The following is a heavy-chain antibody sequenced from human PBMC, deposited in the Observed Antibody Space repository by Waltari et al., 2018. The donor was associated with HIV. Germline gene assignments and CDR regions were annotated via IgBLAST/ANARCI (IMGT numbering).Heavy chain of an antibody. CDR2: IYPGDSDT. J-gene: IGHJ5*02. Sequence: EVQLVQSGEEVTKPGEYLKISRQGSGSSFTSYWTGWGRQMPGKGLEWMGIIYPGDSDTRYSPSFQCQVTISADKSISTAYLQWSSLKASDTAMYYCARHFRYSSSSDWFDPWGQGTLVTVSS. V-gene: IGHV5-51*01. D-gene: IGHD6-6*01. CDR1: GSSFTSYW. CDR3: ARHFRYSSSSDWFDP.